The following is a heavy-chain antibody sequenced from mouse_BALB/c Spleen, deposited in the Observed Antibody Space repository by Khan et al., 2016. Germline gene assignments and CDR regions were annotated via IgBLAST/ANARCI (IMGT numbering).Heavy chain of an antibody. Sequence: EVELVESGGGLVQPGGSRKLSCAASGFTFSSFGMHWVRQAPEKGLEWVAYISSGSSTIYYADTVKGRFTISRDNPKNTLFLQMTSLRSEDTAMYYCARRIYYGNYYAMDYWCQGTSVTVSS. D-gene: IGHD2-1*01. CDR3: ARRIYYGNYYAMDY. V-gene: IGHV5-17*02. J-gene: IGHJ4*01. CDR2: ISSGSSTI. CDR1: GFTFSSFG.